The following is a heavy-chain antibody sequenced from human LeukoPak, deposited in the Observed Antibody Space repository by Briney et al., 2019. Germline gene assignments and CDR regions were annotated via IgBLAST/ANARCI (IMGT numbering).Heavy chain of an antibody. CDR2: ISSSGSTI. CDR3: ARASWLATGWFDP. D-gene: IGHD6-19*01. CDR1: GFTFSSYE. J-gene: IGHJ5*02. Sequence: PGGSLRLSCAASGFTFSSYEMNWVRQAPGKGLEWVSYISSSGSTIYYADSVKGRFTISRDNAKNSLYLQMNSLRAEDTAVYYCARASWLATGWFDPWGQGTLVTVSS. V-gene: IGHV3-48*03.